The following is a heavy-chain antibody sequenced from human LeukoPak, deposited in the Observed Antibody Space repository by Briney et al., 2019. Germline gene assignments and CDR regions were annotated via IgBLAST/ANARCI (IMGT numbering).Heavy chain of an antibody. J-gene: IGHJ4*02. D-gene: IGHD3-3*01. CDR2: INHSGST. CDR3: ARGNLGWLLFRSVYFDY. Sequence: SETLSLTCAVYGGSFSGYYWSWIRQPPGKGLEWIGEINHSGSTNYNPSLKSRVTISVDTSKNQFSLKLSSVTAADTAVYYCARGNLGWLLFRSVYFDYWGQGTLVTVSS. V-gene: IGHV4-34*01. CDR1: GGSFSGYY.